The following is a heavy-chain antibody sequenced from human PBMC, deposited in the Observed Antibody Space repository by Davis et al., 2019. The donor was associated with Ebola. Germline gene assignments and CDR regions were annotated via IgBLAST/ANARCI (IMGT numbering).Heavy chain of an antibody. CDR3: ARGRLLNDY. CDR1: GGSFSGYY. J-gene: IGHJ4*02. CDR2: INHSGST. V-gene: IGHV4-34*01. Sequence: MPGGSLRLSCAVYGGSFSGYYWSWIRQPPGKGLEWIGEINHSGSTNYNPSLKSRVTISVDTSKNQFSLKLSSVTAADTAVYYCARGRLLNDYWGQGTLVTVSS. D-gene: IGHD2-15*01.